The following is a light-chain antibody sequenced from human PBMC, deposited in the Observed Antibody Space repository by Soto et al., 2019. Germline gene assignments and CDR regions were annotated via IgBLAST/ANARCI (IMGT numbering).Light chain of an antibody. Sequence: QSVLTQPPSVSAAPGQTVTISCSGSGSNIGSNSVSWYQQVPGTAPKLLLYDNNQRPSGVPARFSGSKSGTSASLAISGLRSEDEADYYCGGWDDSLSGPVFGGGTKVTVL. J-gene: IGLJ2*01. V-gene: IGLV1-47*01. CDR3: GGWDDSLSGPV. CDR1: GSNIGSNS. CDR2: DNN.